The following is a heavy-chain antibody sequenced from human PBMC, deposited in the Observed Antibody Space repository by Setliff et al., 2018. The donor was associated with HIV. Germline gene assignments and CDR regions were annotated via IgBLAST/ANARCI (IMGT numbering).Heavy chain of an antibody. CDR3: ARSFPYYYESGGLYAMDV. J-gene: IGHJ6*02. CDR1: GFIFSNHD. D-gene: IGHD3-22*01. CDR2: IGAGGDT. V-gene: IGHV3-13*01. Sequence: GGSLRLSCEASGFIFSNHDFHWVRQAAAKGLEGVAAIGAGGDTYYVDSVKGRFTTSRENARNSLYLQMNSLRVEDTALYYCARSFPYYYESGGLYAMDVWGLGTTVTVSS.